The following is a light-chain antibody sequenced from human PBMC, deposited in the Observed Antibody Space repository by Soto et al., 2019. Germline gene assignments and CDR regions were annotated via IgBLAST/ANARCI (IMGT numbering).Light chain of an antibody. Sequence: DIQMTQSPSTLSGSVGDRVTITCRASQTISSWLAWYQQKPGKASKLLIYKSSTLKSGVPSRFSGNGSGKEFTLTISSLQADDFATYYCQQYDSYSATFGQGTKVDI. CDR1: QTISSW. J-gene: IGKJ1*01. V-gene: IGKV1-5*03. CDR2: KSS. CDR3: QQYDSYSAT.